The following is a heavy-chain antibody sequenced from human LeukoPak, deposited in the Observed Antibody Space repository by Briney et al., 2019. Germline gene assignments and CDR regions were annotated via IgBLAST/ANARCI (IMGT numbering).Heavy chain of an antibody. D-gene: IGHD3-22*01. V-gene: IGHV4-39*01. J-gene: IGHJ4*02. CDR3: AADSSGYYYGPY. CDR2: IYYSGNT. Sequence: SETLSLTCTVSGDSISSTSYYWGWIRQPPGKGLEWIGSIYYSGNTYYSPSLKSRVTISVDTSKNQFSLTLSSVTAADTAVYYCAADSSGYYYGPYWGQGTLVTVSS. CDR1: GDSISSTSYY.